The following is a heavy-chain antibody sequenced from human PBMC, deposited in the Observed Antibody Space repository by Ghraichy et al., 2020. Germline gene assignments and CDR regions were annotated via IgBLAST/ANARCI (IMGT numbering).Heavy chain of an antibody. CDR2: IHNSGST. CDR1: GASISSYF. V-gene: IGHV4-59*01. D-gene: IGHD6-13*01. Sequence: SETLSLTCTVSGASISSYFWSWIRQPPGKGLEWIGNIHNSGSTNYNPSLKSRVTISEDTSKNQLSLKMNSVTAADTAVYYCARDGYTNYYFDYWGQGTLGTVSS. J-gene: IGHJ4*02. CDR3: ARDGYTNYYFDY.